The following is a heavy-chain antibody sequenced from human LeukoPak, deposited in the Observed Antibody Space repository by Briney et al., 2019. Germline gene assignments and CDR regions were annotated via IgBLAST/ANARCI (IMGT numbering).Heavy chain of an antibody. J-gene: IGHJ5*02. Sequence: ASVKVSCKASGYTFTSYDINWVRQATGQGLEWMGWMNPNSGNTGYAQKFQGRVTMTRDTSTSTAYMELRSLRSDDTAVYYCARVVGATSESWFDPWGQGTLVTVSS. D-gene: IGHD1-26*01. CDR2: MNPNSGNT. CDR3: ARVVGATSESWFDP. V-gene: IGHV1-8*01. CDR1: GYTFTSYD.